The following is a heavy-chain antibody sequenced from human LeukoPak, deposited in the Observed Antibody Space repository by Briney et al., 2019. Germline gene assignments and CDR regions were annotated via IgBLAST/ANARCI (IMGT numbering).Heavy chain of an antibody. Sequence: ASVKVSCKASGGTFSSYAISWVRQAPGQGLEWMGGIIPTFGTANYAQKFQGRVTITADESTSTAYMELSSLRSGDTAVYYCARSGDYYGSGSYYTDLRWFDPWGQGTLVTVSS. CDR1: GGTFSSYA. CDR3: ARSGDYYGSGSYYTDLRWFDP. D-gene: IGHD3-10*01. J-gene: IGHJ5*02. V-gene: IGHV1-69*13. CDR2: IIPTFGTA.